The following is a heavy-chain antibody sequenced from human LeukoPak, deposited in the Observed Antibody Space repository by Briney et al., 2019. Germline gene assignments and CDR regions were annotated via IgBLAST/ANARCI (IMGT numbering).Heavy chain of an antibody. CDR2: IYPGDSDT. J-gene: IGHJ6*03. CDR3: ARHDLGYCSGGSCPVYYFYYMDV. Sequence: GESLKISCKGSGYSFTNYWIAWVRQMPGKGLEWMGIIYPGDSDTRYSPSFQGQVTISVDKSISTAYLQWSGLKASDTAIYYCARHDLGYCSGGSCPVYYFYYMDVWGKGTTVTVS. CDR1: GYSFTNYW. D-gene: IGHD2-15*01. V-gene: IGHV5-51*01.